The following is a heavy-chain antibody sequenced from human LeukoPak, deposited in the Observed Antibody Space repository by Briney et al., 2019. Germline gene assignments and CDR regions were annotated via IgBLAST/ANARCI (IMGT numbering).Heavy chain of an antibody. V-gene: IGHV3-11*01. CDR2: VNSTGTTI. Sequence: GGSLRPSCAASGFSSRDHYLSWIRQAPGKGLEWLASVNSTGTTISYADSVKGRFTISRDDAKNSLFLQMTSLRGEDTALYYCARARFGEPYDAYLWGQGTMVTVSS. CDR3: ARARFGEPYDAYL. CDR1: GFSSRDHY. J-gene: IGHJ3*01. D-gene: IGHD3-10*01.